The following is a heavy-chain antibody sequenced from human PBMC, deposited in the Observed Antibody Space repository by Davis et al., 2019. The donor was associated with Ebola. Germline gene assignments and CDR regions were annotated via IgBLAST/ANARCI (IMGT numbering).Heavy chain of an antibody. Sequence: GGSLRLSCAASGFTFDDYAMHWVRQAPGKGLEWVSGISWNSGSIGYADSVKGRFTISRDNAKNSLYLQMNSLRAEDTAVYYCAREFGVVTPWGQGTLVTVSS. CDR3: AREFGVVTP. J-gene: IGHJ5*02. CDR1: GFTFDDYA. V-gene: IGHV3-9*01. D-gene: IGHD3-3*01. CDR2: ISWNSGSI.